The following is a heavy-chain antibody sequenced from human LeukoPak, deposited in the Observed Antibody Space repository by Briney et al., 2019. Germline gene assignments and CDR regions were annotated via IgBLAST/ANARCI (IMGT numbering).Heavy chain of an antibody. CDR2: IYYSGST. CDR1: GGSNSSYY. CDR3: ARFDYGGNYFDY. V-gene: IGHV4-59*01. D-gene: IGHD4/OR15-4a*01. J-gene: IGHJ4*02. Sequence: PSETLSLTCTVSGGSNSSYYWSWIRQPPGKGLEWIGYIYYSGSTNYNPSLKSRVAISVDTSKNQFSLKLSSVTAADTAVYYCARFDYGGNYFDYWGQGTLVTVSS.